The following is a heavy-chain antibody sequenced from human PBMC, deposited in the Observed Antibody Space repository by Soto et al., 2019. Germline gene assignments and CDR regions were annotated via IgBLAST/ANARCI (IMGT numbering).Heavy chain of an antibody. CDR3: ARDHWGGIKFSDYVWVSVNWFDP. J-gene: IGHJ5*02. Sequence: GASVKVSCKASGYTFTSYGISWVRQAPGQGLEWMGWISAYNGNTNYAQKLQGRVTMTTDTSTSTAYMELRSLSSDDTALYYCARDHWGGIKFSDYVWVSVNWFDPWGQGTLVTVSS. CDR1: GYTFTSYG. CDR2: ISAYNGNT. V-gene: IGHV1-18*01. D-gene: IGHD3-16*01.